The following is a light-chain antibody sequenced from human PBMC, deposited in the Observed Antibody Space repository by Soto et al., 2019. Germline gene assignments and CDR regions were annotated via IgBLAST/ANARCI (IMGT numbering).Light chain of an antibody. CDR3: SSYAPSDVV. J-gene: IGLJ2*01. CDR2: DVN. V-gene: IGLV2-8*01. Sequence: QSVLTQPPSASGSPGQSVTISCTGTPSDVGGSNSVSWYQQHPGKAPNLMIYDVNKRPSGVPVRFSGSKSGNTASLTVSGLQAADEAYYFCSSYAPSDVVFGGGTKVTVL. CDR1: PSDVGGSNS.